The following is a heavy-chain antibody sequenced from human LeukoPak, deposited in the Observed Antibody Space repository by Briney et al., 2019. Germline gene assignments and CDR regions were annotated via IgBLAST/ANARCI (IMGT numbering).Heavy chain of an antibody. CDR1: GRSISRYY. J-gene: IGHJ4*02. CDR2: VYYSGST. V-gene: IGHV4-59*01. D-gene: IGHD3-10*01. CDR3: ARGGSKTYYYGSGTYYPLDY. Sequence: PSETLSLTCTVSGRSISRYYWSWIRQPPGKGLEWIGYVYYSGSTNYNPSLKSRVTISVDTSKNQFSLKLSSVTAADTAVYYCARGGSKTYYYGSGTYYPLDYWGQGTLVTVSS.